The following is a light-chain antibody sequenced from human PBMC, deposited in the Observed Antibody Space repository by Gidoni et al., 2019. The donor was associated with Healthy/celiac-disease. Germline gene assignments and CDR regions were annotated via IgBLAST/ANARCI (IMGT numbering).Light chain of an antibody. CDR1: SSYVGSYNR. CDR2: EVS. Sequence: QSALTQPPSVSGSPGQSVTISFTGTSSYVGSYNRVSWYHQPPGTAPKLMIYEVSNRPSGVPDRFSGSKSGNTASLTISGLQAEDEADYYCSLYTSSSTPVVFGGGTKLTVL. CDR3: SLYTSSSTPVV. J-gene: IGLJ2*01. V-gene: IGLV2-18*01.